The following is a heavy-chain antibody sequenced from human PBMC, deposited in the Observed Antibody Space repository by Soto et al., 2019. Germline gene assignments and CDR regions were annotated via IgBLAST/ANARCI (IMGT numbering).Heavy chain of an antibody. CDR3: ARGHRSSGKIFDS. CDR1: GFTFSNAW. J-gene: IGHJ4*02. CDR2: IKSKSAGGTT. Sequence: EVQLVESGGGLVKPGGSVRLSCAASGFTFSNAWMSWVRQAPGKGLEWVGRIKSKSAGGTTEYDAPVKDRFTISRDESKNTLYLQMNSMKIEDKAVYYCARGHRSSGKIFDSWGQGNLVTVSS. V-gene: IGHV3-15*01. D-gene: IGHD3-22*01.